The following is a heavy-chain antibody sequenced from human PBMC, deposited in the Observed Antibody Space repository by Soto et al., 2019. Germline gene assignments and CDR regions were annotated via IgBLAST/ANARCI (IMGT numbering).Heavy chain of an antibody. Sequence: GGSLRLSCAASGFTFSSYGMHWVRQAPGKGLEWVAVIWYDGSNKYYADSVKGRFTISRDNSKNTLYLQMNSLRAEDTAVYYCARGMVNGGLYYGMDVWGQGTTVTVSS. CDR3: ARGMVNGGLYYGMDV. J-gene: IGHJ6*02. V-gene: IGHV3-33*01. D-gene: IGHD3-10*01. CDR2: IWYDGSNK. CDR1: GFTFSSYG.